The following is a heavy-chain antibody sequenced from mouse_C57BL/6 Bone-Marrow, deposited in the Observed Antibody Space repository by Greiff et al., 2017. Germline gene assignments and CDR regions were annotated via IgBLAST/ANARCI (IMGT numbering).Heavy chain of an antibody. CDR2: ISSGGSYT. D-gene: IGHD2-1*01. CDR1: GFTFSSYG. J-gene: IGHJ3*01. V-gene: IGHV5-6*01. Sequence: EVMLVESGGDLVKPGGSLKLSCAASGFTFSSYGMSWVRQTPDKRLEWVATISSGGSYTYYPDSVKGRFTISRDNAKNTLYLQMSSLKSEDTAMYYCANGNYFAWFAYWGQGTLVTVSA. CDR3: ANGNYFAWFAY.